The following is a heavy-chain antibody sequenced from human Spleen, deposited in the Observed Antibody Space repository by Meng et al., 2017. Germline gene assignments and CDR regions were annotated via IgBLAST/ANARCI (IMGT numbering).Heavy chain of an antibody. CDR2: IYYGGST. CDR3: ASVVPTAKSYYFDY. D-gene: IGHD2-2*01. J-gene: IGHJ4*02. Sequence: QVQLQESGPGLVKPSQTLSLTCTVSGGSISSGAYYWSWIRQPPGKGLEWIAYIYYGGSTYYNPSLKSRVTISVDTSKNQFSLKLSSVTAADTAVYYCASVVPTAKSYYFDYWGQGTLVTVSS. V-gene: IGHV4-30-4*01. CDR1: GGSISSGAYY.